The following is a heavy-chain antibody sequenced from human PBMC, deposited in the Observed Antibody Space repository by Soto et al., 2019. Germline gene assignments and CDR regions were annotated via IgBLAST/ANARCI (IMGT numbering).Heavy chain of an antibody. J-gene: IGHJ5*02. Sequence: SETLSLTCTVSGGSISSGDYYWSWLRQPPGKGLECIGYILYSGSTYYNPSLKSRVTISVDTSKNQFPLKLSSVTAADTAVYYCASDRKDIVVVVAAQGSWFDPWGQGTLVTVSS. CDR1: GGSISSGDYY. V-gene: IGHV4-30-4*01. CDR3: ASDRKDIVVVVAAQGSWFDP. D-gene: IGHD2-15*01. CDR2: ILYSGST.